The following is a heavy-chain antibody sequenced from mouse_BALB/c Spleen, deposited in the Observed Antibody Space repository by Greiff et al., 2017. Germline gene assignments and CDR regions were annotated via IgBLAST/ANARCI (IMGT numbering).Heavy chain of an antibody. CDR1: GFTISSYG. V-gene: IGHV5-6-3*01. CDR2: INSNGGST. CDR3: ARDKGYIYYGYGCAY. J-gene: IGHJ3*01. D-gene: IGHD2-2*01. Sequence: VQLKESGGGLVQPGGSLKLSCAASGFTISSYGMSWVRQTPDKRLELVATINSNGGSTYYPDSVKGRFTISRDTAKNTLYLQMSSLKSEDSAMYYCARDKGYIYYGYGCAYGGRGTSVTVST.